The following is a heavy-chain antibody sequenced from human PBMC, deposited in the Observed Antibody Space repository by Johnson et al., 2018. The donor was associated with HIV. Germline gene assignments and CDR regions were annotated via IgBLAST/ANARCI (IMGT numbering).Heavy chain of an antibody. Sequence: QEKLVESGGGVVQPGRSLRLSCAASGFTFSSYAMHWVRQAPGKGLEWVAVISYDGSNKYYADSVKGRFTISRDNSKNTLYLQMNSLRAEDTAVYYCARDGGYSSSWYKYAFDIWGQGTMVTVS. CDR3: ARDGGYSSSWYKYAFDI. V-gene: IGHV3-30-3*01. CDR2: ISYDGSNK. D-gene: IGHD6-13*01. J-gene: IGHJ3*02. CDR1: GFTFSSYA.